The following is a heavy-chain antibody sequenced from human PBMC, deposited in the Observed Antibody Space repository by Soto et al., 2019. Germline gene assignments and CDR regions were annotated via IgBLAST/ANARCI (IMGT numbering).Heavy chain of an antibody. CDR2: ISYEGSNT. Sequence: PGGSLRLSCVASGFTFGTYAIHWVRQAPGKGLQWVALISYEGSNTYYADSVKGRFTVSRDNSKSTLYLQMNSLRPEDTGVYYCARVTPGPNLYYFSGMDVWGQGTPVTVSS. CDR3: ARVTPGPNLYYFSGMDV. J-gene: IGHJ6*02. D-gene: IGHD1-1*01. CDR1: GFTFGTYA. V-gene: IGHV3-30-3*01.